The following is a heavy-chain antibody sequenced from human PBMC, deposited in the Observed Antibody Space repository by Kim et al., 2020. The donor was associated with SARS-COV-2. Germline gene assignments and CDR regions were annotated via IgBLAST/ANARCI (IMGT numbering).Heavy chain of an antibody. CDR2: INHSGST. D-gene: IGHD5-18*01. CDR3: ARGSLESWIQLWLNGDYFDY. CDR1: GGSFSGYY. Sequence: SETLSLTCAVYGGSFSGYYWSWIRQPPGKGLEWIGEINHSGSTNYNPSLKSRVTISVDTSKNQFSLKLSSVTAADTAVYYCARGSLESWIQLWLNGDYFDYWGQGTLVTVSS. V-gene: IGHV4-34*01. J-gene: IGHJ4*02.